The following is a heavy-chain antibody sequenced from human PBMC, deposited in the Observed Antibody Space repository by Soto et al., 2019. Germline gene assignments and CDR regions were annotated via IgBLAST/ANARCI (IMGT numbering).Heavy chain of an antibody. CDR3: AKAHYDILTGPAPYDY. CDR1: GFTFSSYG. D-gene: IGHD3-9*01. CDR2: ISYDGSNK. Sequence: PGGSLRLSCTASGFTFSSYGRHCDRQAPGKGLEWVAVISYDGSNKYYADSVKGRFTISRDNSKNTLYLQMNSLRAEDTAVYYCAKAHYDILTGPAPYDYWGQGTLVTVSS. V-gene: IGHV3-30*18. J-gene: IGHJ4*02.